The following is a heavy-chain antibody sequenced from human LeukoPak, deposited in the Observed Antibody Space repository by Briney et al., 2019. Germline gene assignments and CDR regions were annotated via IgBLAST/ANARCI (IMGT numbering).Heavy chain of an antibody. J-gene: IGHJ6*02. D-gene: IGHD3-10*01. Sequence: SETLSLTCTVSGGSISSYYWSWIRQPPGKGLEWIGYIYYSGSTNYNPSLKSRVTISVDTYKNQFSLKLSSVTAADTAVYYCARVAGYYGSGSYRYYYYGMDVWGQGTTVTVSS. CDR3: ARVAGYYGSGSYRYYYYGMDV. V-gene: IGHV4-59*01. CDR1: GGSISSYY. CDR2: IYYSGST.